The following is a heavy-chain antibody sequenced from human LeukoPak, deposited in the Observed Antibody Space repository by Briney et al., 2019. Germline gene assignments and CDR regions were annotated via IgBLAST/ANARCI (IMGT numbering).Heavy chain of an antibody. V-gene: IGHV1-2*02. CDR3: AAYYYDSSADADSNWFDP. D-gene: IGHD3-22*01. Sequence: ASVKVSCKASGYTFTGYYMHWVRQAPGQGLEWMGWINPNSGGANYAQNFQGRVTMTRDTSISTAYMELSRLRSDDTAVYYCAAYYYDSSADADSNWFDPWGQGTLVTVSS. CDR2: INPNSGGA. CDR1: GYTFTGYY. J-gene: IGHJ5*02.